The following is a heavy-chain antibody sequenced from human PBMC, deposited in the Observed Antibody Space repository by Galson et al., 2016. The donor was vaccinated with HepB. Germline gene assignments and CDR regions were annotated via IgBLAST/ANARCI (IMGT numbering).Heavy chain of an antibody. CDR1: GFTFSSYG. V-gene: IGHV3-30*18. D-gene: IGHD4-17*01. CDR2: LSYDGSNK. J-gene: IGHJ4*02. Sequence: SLRLSCAASGFTFSSYGMHWVRQAPGKGLEWVAVLSYDGSNKYYVGSVKGRFTISRDNSKNTLYLQMNSLRAEDTAVYYCAKVRGYGDYDYYFDYWGQGTLVTVSS. CDR3: AKVRGYGDYDYYFDY.